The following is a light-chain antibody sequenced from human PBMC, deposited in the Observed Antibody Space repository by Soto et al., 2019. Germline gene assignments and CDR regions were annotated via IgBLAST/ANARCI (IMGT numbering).Light chain of an antibody. CDR1: QSVSSNS. CDR3: QHYTTSSVT. V-gene: IGKV3-20*01. Sequence: DIVMTQSPLSPTVTPGERATLSWRASQSVSSNSLAWYQQKRGQAPRLLIHGASSRATGIPDRFSGSGSGTDFTLTISSLEAEDFAVYYCQHYTTSSVTFGQGTRLEIK. CDR2: GAS. J-gene: IGKJ5*01.